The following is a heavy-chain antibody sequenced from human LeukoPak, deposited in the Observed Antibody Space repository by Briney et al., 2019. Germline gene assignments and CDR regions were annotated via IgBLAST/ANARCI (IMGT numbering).Heavy chain of an antibody. CDR2: ISYDGTNK. D-gene: IGHD3-16*01. Sequence: RPGRSLRLSCAASGFTFSSYAMRWVRQAPGKGLEWLAVISYDGTNKYYADSVKGRFTISRDNSKNTLYLQMNSLRDEDTAVYYCARDQGSLPVWFYYYMDVWGSGTTVTVSS. CDR1: GFTFSSYA. J-gene: IGHJ6*03. CDR3: ARDQGSLPVWFYYYMDV. V-gene: IGHV3-30*01.